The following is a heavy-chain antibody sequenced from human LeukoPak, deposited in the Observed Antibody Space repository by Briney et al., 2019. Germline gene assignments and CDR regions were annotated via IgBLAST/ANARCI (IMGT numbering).Heavy chain of an antibody. CDR1: GFTFSSYS. J-gene: IGHJ4*02. Sequence: PGGSLRLSCAASGFTFSSYSMNWVRQAPGKGLEWVSSISSSSSYIYYADSVKGRFTISRDNAKNSLYLQMNSLGAEDTAVYYCAREIFEYSSSYRTFDYWGQGTLVTVSS. CDR3: AREIFEYSSSYRTFDY. V-gene: IGHV3-21*01. D-gene: IGHD6-6*01. CDR2: ISSSSSYI.